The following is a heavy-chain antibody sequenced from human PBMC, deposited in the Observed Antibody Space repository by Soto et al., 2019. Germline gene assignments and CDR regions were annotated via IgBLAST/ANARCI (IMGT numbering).Heavy chain of an antibody. V-gene: IGHV1-3*01. J-gene: IGHJ4*02. D-gene: IGHD2-15*01. CDR3: ARGPGGPDGPGDY. CDR2: INAGNGNT. CDR1: GYTFTSYA. Sequence: ASVKVSCKASGYTFTSYAMHWVRQAPGQRLEWIGWINAGNGNTKYSQKKQGRVTITRDTSASTAKKDMRNLRTEDTVVYYCARGPGGPDGPGDYWGQGTLVTVSS.